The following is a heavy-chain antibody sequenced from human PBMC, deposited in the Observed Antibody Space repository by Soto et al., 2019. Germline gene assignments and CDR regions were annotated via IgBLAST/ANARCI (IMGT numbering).Heavy chain of an antibody. D-gene: IGHD6-6*01. CDR1: GFIFINYA. V-gene: IGHV3-23*01. J-gene: IGHJ4*02. Sequence: GGSLRLSCAASGFIFINYAMSWVRQAPGKGLEWVSGISGSGSPTYYADSVKGRFTISRDNSKNTLYLQMNSLRAEETAIYYCAKSRASGRLGEDSFDYWGQGILVTVSS. CDR2: ISGSGSPT. CDR3: AKSRASGRLGEDSFDY.